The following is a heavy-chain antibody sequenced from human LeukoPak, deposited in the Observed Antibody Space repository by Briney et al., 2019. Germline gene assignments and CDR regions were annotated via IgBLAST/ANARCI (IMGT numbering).Heavy chain of an antibody. CDR3: AKVDHTYYDFCSGYSLVY. CDR1: GFTFSSYA. Sequence: PGGSLRLSCAASGFTFSSYAMSWVRQAPGKGLEWVSAISGSGGSTYYADSVKGRFTISRDNSKNTLYLQMNSLRAEDTAAYYCAKVDHTYYDFCSGYSLVYWGQGTLVTVSS. J-gene: IGHJ4*02. CDR2: ISGSGGST. V-gene: IGHV3-23*01. D-gene: IGHD3-3*01.